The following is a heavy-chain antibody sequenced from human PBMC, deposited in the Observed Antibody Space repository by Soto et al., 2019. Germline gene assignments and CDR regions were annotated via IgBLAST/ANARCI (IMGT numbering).Heavy chain of an antibody. CDR3: ARVVKAGDYGDYRRYYFDY. Sequence: QVQLVQSGAEVKKPGASVKVSCKASGYTFTTYGITWVRQAPGQGLEWMGWISAYSGNTNYAQKIQGRLTVTTDTSTNTSYMDLRSLRSDDTAVYYCARVVKAGDYGDYRRYYFDYWGHGPLVTVSS. J-gene: IGHJ4*01. D-gene: IGHD4-17*01. CDR1: GYTFTTYG. CDR2: ISAYSGNT. V-gene: IGHV1-18*04.